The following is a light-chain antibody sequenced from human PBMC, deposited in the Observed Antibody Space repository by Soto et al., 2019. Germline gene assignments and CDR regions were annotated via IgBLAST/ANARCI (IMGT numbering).Light chain of an antibody. CDR1: QSVSSY. V-gene: IGKV3-11*01. Sequence: EIVLTQSPATLSLSPGERVTLSCRASQSVSSYLAWYQQKRGQAPRLLIYDASNRATGIPARFSGSGSGTDFTLTISSLDPEDFAIYYCQQRSSWPYTFGQGTKLEIQ. J-gene: IGKJ2*01. CDR2: DAS. CDR3: QQRSSWPYT.